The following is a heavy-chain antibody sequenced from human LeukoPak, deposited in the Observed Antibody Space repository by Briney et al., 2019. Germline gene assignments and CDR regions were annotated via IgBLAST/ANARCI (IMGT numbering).Heavy chain of an antibody. CDR2: IYYSGST. V-gene: IGHV4-31*03. CDR1: GGSISSGGYY. CDR3: ARDPREDYFDY. J-gene: IGHJ4*02. D-gene: IGHD1-26*01. Sequence: PSETLSLTCTVSGGSISSGGYYWSWIRQHPGKGLEWIGYIYYSGSTYYNPSLKSRVTISVDTSKNQFSLKLSSVTAADTAVYYCARDPREDYFDYWGQGTLLTVSS.